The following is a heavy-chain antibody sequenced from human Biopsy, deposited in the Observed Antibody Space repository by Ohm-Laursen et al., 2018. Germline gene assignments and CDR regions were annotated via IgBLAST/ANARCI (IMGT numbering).Heavy chain of an antibody. Sequence: SLRLSCTASGFTSSDYYMNWIRQAPGKGLEWVSFITNTGRTVYADSVKGRFTISRDNADNSLHLQMKSLRAEDTAIYYCGRRPFFDYWSAYYVDHWGQGALVTVSS. CDR2: ITNTGRTV. CDR1: GFTSSDYY. CDR3: GRRPFFDYWSAYYVDH. D-gene: IGHD3-3*01. J-gene: IGHJ5*02. V-gene: IGHV3-11*01.